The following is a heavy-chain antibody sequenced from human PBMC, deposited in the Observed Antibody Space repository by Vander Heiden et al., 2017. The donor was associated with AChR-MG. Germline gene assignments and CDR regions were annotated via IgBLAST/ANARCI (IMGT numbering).Heavy chain of an antibody. Sequence: QVRLVESGGGVVQPGRSLRLSCAASGFTFSNFGIHRVRQAPGKGLEWVAVISHDRTNTHYADSVKGRFTISRDNSKNTLYLQMYSLRAEDTAVYYCAKDGSGDRPLYYFDYWGQGTLVTVSS. D-gene: IGHD3-10*01. CDR1: GFTFSNFG. CDR3: AKDGSGDRPLYYFDY. J-gene: IGHJ4*02. V-gene: IGHV3-30*18. CDR2: ISHDRTNT.